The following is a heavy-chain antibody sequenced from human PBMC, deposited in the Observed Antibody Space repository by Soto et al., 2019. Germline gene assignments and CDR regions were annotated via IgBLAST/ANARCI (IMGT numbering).Heavy chain of an antibody. CDR1: GFTFSTYA. CDR2: ISGSGGTT. J-gene: IGHJ5*02. Sequence: SGGSLRLSCAASGFTFSTYALTWVRQAPGKGLEWVSSISGSGGTTYYADSVKGRFTLSRDDSKNTLYLQMNSLRAEDTAIYYCAKDGGGSCYIGYWFDPWGQGTLVTASS. D-gene: IGHD2-15*01. CDR3: AKDGGGSCYIGYWFDP. V-gene: IGHV3-23*01.